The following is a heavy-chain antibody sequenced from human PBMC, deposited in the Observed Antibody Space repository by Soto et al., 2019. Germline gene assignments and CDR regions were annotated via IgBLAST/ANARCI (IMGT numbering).Heavy chain of an antibody. CDR3: ARLGNYGDCLRDY. J-gene: IGHJ4*02. V-gene: IGHV4-39*01. CDR1: GGSISSSSYY. Sequence: PSETMSLTCTVSGGSISSSSYYWGWIRQPPGKGLEWIGSIYYSGSTYYNPSLKSRVTISVDTSKNQFSLKLSSVTAADTAVYYCARLGNYGDCLRDYWGQGTLVTVSS. D-gene: IGHD4-17*01. CDR2: IYYSGST.